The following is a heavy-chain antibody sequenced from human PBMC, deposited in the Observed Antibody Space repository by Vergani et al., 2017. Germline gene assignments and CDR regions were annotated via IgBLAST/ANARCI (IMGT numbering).Heavy chain of an antibody. V-gene: IGHV1-69*15. D-gene: IGHD3-22*01. J-gene: IGHJ4*02. CDR2: IIPIFGTT. Sequence: QGQLAQSGAEVKTPGSSVKVSCKASGGTFSSNSISWVRQAPGQGLEWMGRIIPIFGTTSYAQKFQGRVTILPDESTSTAYMELSSLRSEDTAVYYCARSSVYYSYYFDFWGQGTLVTVSS. CDR1: GGTFSSNS. CDR3: ARSSVYYSYYFDF.